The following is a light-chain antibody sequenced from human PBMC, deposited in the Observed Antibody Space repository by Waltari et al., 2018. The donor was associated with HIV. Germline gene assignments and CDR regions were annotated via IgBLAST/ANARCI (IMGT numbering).Light chain of an antibody. Sequence: SSLSASVGDRVTITCRASQSISSYLNWYQQKPGKAPKLLIYAASSLQSGVPSRFSGSGSGTDFTLTISSLQPEDFATYYCQQSYSTPFTFGPGTKVDIK. CDR2: AAS. CDR1: QSISSY. CDR3: QQSYSTPFT. V-gene: IGKV1-39*01. J-gene: IGKJ3*01.